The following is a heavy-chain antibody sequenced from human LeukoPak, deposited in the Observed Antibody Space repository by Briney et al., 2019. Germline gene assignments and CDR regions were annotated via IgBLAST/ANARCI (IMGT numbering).Heavy chain of an antibody. V-gene: IGHV3-48*02. Sequence: GGSLRLSCAASGLTFSHYCENWVREAPGKGLEWVSYISSSGKTIYYADSVKGRFAISRDNAKNSLYLQLNSLRDEDTAVYYCAREGPVVRGSEVDYWGQGTLVTVSS. CDR3: AREGPVVRGSEVDY. J-gene: IGHJ4*02. CDR2: ISSSGKTI. CDR1: GLTFSHYC. D-gene: IGHD2-15*01.